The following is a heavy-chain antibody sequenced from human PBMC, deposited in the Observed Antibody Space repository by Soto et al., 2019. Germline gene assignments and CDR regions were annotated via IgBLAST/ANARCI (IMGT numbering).Heavy chain of an antibody. D-gene: IGHD3-10*01. CDR2: IIPILGIA. Sequence: QVQLVQSGAEVKKPGSSVKVSCKASGGTFSSYTISWVRQAPERGLEWMGRIIPILGIANYAQKFQGRVTITADKSTSTAYMELSNLRSEDTAVYYCARRSMVRGVNDAFDIWGPGTMVTVSS. CDR1: GGTFSSYT. V-gene: IGHV1-69*02. J-gene: IGHJ3*02. CDR3: ARRSMVRGVNDAFDI.